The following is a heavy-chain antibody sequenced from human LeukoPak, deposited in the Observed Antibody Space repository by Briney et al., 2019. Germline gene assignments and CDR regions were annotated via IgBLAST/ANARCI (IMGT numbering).Heavy chain of an antibody. D-gene: IGHD2-21*02. CDR3: AKDPLVVTAKEEDCDY. V-gene: IGHV3-74*01. J-gene: IGHJ4*02. Sequence: QPGGSLRLSCAASGVTFSNIWMYWVRQAPGKGLDWVALINPDGSIATYADSVKGRFTISRDNAKNTVYLQMNSLRAEDTTVYYCAKDPLVVTAKEEDCDYWGQGTLVTVSS. CDR1: GVTFSNIW. CDR2: INPDGSIA.